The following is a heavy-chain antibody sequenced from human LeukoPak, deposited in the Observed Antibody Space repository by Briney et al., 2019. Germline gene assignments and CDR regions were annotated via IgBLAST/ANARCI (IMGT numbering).Heavy chain of an antibody. V-gene: IGHV3-7*02. CDR3: ARTIRGY. J-gene: IGHJ4*02. CDR1: GFTFTSYA. CDR2: IKEDGSEK. Sequence: GGSLRLSCAASGFTFTSYAMSWVRQAPGKGLEWVANIKEDGSEKYYVDSVKGRFTISRDNAKNSLYLQMNSLRAEDTAVYYCARTIRGYWGQGTLVTVSS. D-gene: IGHD3-10*01.